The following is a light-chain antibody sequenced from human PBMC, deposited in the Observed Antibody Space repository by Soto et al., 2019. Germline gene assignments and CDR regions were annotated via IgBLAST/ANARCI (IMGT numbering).Light chain of an antibody. J-gene: IGKJ2*01. Sequence: TQSPATLSVSLGDRATLSCRASQSVGSYLAWYQQKPGQAPRLLIYGASTRATGIPARFSGSGSETDFTLTISSLQSEDFAVYYCQQYDSWPPSYTFGQGNKLEIK. CDR1: QSVGSY. V-gene: IGKV3-15*01. CDR2: GAS. CDR3: QQYDSWPPSYT.